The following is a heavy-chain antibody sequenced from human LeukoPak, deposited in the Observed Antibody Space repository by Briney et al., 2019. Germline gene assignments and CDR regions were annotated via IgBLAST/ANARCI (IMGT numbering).Heavy chain of an antibody. CDR2: ISRGSGHI. CDR3: ARLSYWVFEI. Sequence: GGSLRLSCAASRVTFSNYSMNWVRQAPGKGLEWVSSISRGSGHIYYADSVKGRFTISRDNARNSLYLQMNSLRAEDTSVYFCARLSYWVFEIWGQGTMVTVSS. V-gene: IGHV3-21*01. D-gene: IGHD2-21*01. J-gene: IGHJ3*02. CDR1: RVTFSNYS.